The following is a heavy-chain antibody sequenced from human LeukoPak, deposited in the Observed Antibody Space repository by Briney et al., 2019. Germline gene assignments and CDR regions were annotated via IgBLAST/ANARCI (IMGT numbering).Heavy chain of an antibody. J-gene: IGHJ3*02. CDR1: GGSLSSYY. CDR2: IYYSGST. Sequence: PSETLSLTCTVSGGSLSSYYWSWIRQPPGKGLEWIGYIYYSGSTNYNPSLKSRVTISVDTSKNQFSLKLSSVTAADTAVYYCAGERIPYSSSPGAFDIWGQGTMVTVSS. V-gene: IGHV4-59*01. CDR3: AGERIPYSSSPGAFDI. D-gene: IGHD6-6*01.